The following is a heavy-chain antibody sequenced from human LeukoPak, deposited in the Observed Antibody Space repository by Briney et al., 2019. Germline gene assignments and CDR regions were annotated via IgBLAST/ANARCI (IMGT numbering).Heavy chain of an antibody. D-gene: IGHD3-10*01. V-gene: IGHV3-30*02. CDR1: GFTFSSYG. CDR3: AKDLSKGLLYRRGMYYFDY. CDR2: IRYDGSNK. Sequence: GGSLRLSCAASGFTFSSYGMHWVRQAPGKGLEWVAFIRYDGSNKYYANSVKGRFTISRDNSKNTLYLQMNSLRAEDTAVYYCAKDLSKGLLYRRGMYYFDYWGQGTLVTVSS. J-gene: IGHJ4*02.